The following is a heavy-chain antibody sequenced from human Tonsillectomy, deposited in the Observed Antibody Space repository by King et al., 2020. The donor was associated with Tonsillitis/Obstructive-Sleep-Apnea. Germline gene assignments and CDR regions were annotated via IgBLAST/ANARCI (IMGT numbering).Heavy chain of an antibody. Sequence: VQLVESGGGVVQPGRSLRVSCAASGFTFSTYGMHWVRQAPGKGLEWVAVIWYDGSNKYYADSVKGRFTISRDNSKNTLYLQMNSLRAEDTAVYYCVRAREVYFDYWGQGTLVTVSS. V-gene: IGHV3-33*01. CDR2: IWYDGSNK. J-gene: IGHJ4*02. CDR1: GFTFSTYG. CDR3: VRAREVYFDY.